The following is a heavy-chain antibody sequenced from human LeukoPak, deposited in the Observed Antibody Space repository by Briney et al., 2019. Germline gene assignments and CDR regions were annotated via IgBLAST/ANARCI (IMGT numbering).Heavy chain of an antibody. Sequence: GGSLRLSCAASGFTFSSYWMSWVRQAPGKGLEWVANIKQDGSEKYYVDSVKGRFTISRDNAKNSLYLQMNSLRAEDTAVYYCATSDRYYDFWSGYHPTRFDYWGQGTLVTVSS. J-gene: IGHJ4*02. V-gene: IGHV3-7*01. CDR2: IKQDGSEK. CDR3: ATSDRYYDFWSGYHPTRFDY. D-gene: IGHD3-3*01. CDR1: GFTFSSYW.